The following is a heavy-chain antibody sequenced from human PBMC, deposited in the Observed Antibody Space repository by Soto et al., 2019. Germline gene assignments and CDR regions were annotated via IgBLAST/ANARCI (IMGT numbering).Heavy chain of an antibody. CDR3: ARAVCGSGVSCSRDY. Sequence: ASVKVSCKASGYTFTSYYMHWVRQAPGQGLEWMGIINPSGGSTSYAQKFQGRFIISRDNSKNTLHLQMNSLRAEDTAVYYCARAVCGSGVSCSRDYWGQGTLVTVSS. CDR1: GYTFTSYY. V-gene: IGHV1-46*01. J-gene: IGHJ4*02. D-gene: IGHD2-15*01. CDR2: INPSGGST.